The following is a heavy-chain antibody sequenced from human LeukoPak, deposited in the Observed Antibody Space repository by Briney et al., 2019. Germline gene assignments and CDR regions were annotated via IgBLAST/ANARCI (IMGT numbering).Heavy chain of an antibody. Sequence: GGSLRLSCAASGFTFSSYWMSWVRQAPGKGLEWVANIKQDGSEEVYVDSVRGRFTISRDNAKNSLFLQMNTLRAEDTAVYYCARDPYSSTWSYGMDAWGQGTTVTVSS. J-gene: IGHJ6*02. CDR2: IKQDGSEE. D-gene: IGHD6-6*01. CDR1: GFTFSSYW. CDR3: ARDPYSSTWSYGMDA. V-gene: IGHV3-7*05.